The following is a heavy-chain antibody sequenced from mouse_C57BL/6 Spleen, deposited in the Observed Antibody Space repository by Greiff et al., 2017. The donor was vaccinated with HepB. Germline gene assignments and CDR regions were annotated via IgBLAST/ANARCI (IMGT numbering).Heavy chain of an antibody. CDR3: TRDDWYWYFDV. CDR2: ISSGGDYI. D-gene: IGHD2-4*01. V-gene: IGHV5-9-1*02. J-gene: IGHJ1*03. Sequence: EVKVEESGEGLVKPGGSLKLSCAASGFTFSSYAMSWVRQTPEKRLEWVAYISSGGDYIYYADTVKGRFTISRDNARNTLYLQMSSLKSEDTAMYYCTRDDWYWYFDVWGTGTTVTVSS. CDR1: GFTFSSYA.